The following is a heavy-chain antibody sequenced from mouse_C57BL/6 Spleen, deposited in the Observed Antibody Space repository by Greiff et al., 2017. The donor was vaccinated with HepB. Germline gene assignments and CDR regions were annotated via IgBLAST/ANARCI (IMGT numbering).Heavy chain of an antibody. D-gene: IGHD2-4*01. CDR1: GYSITSGYY. Sequence: ESGPGLVKPSQSLSLTCSVTGYSITSGYYWNWIRQFPGNKLEWMGYISYDGSNNYNPSLKNRISITRDTSKNQFFLKLNSVTTEDTATYYCARDRDYDYDGFAYWGQGTLVTVSA. V-gene: IGHV3-6*01. J-gene: IGHJ3*01. CDR2: ISYDGSN. CDR3: ARDRDYDYDGFAY.